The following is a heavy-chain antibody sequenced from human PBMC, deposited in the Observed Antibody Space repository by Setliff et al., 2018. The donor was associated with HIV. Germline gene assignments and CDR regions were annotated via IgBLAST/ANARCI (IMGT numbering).Heavy chain of an antibody. CDR3: ARVRDGPNFDY. CDR2: IHYSGST. Sequence: SETLSLTCTVSGGSISSSTYYWGWIRQSPGKGLQWIGSIHYSGSTNYNPSLKSRVTISVDTSKNQFSLKLSSVTAADTALYYCARVRDGPNFDYWGQGTLVTVSS. J-gene: IGHJ4*02. CDR1: GGSISSSTYY. V-gene: IGHV4-39*07.